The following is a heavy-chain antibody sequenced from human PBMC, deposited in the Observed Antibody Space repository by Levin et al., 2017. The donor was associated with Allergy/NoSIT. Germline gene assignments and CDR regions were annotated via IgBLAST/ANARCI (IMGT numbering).Heavy chain of an antibody. D-gene: IGHD3-9*01. CDR3: ARGKYFLYS. V-gene: IGHV1-8*01. J-gene: IGHJ5*02. CDR2: MNPNSGTT. Sequence: PGGSLRLSCKASGYTFTSSDITWVRQATGQGLEYMGWMNPNSGTTGYAEKFQGRVNMTRSTSISTAYMELSSLRSEDTAIYYCARGKYFLYSWGQGTLVTVSS. CDR1: GYTFTSSD.